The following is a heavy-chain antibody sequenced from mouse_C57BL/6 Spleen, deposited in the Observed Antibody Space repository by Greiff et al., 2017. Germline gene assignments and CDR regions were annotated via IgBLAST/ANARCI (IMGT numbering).Heavy chain of an antibody. CDR2: FHPYNDDT. V-gene: IGHV1-47*01. J-gene: IGHJ3*01. D-gene: IGHD6-1*01. CDR3: ARDAARASLGYAY. Sequence: QVQLQQSGAELVKPGASVKMSCKASGYTFTTYPIEWMKQNPGQSLEWIGNFHPYNDDTKYNDKFKGKATLTVDKSSSTAYLELSRLTSDDSAGYYCARDAARASLGYAYWGQGTIVTVAA. CDR1: GYTFTTYP.